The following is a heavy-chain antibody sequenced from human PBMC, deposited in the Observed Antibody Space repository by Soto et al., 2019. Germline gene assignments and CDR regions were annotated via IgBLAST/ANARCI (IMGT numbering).Heavy chain of an antibody. Sequence: QVQLVESGGGVVQPGRSLRLSCAASGFTFRNYAMHWVRQAPGKGLECVAVIAYDGSNKFYRDYVKGRFTISRDNSQNKLHLQINSLRYEDTAVYYCARGDREDIAVVVGARPGEYGVDVWGQGTTVTVSS. J-gene: IGHJ6*02. CDR2: IAYDGSNK. CDR3: ARGDREDIAVVVGARPGEYGVDV. CDR1: GFTFRNYA. D-gene: IGHD2-15*01. V-gene: IGHV3-30-3*01.